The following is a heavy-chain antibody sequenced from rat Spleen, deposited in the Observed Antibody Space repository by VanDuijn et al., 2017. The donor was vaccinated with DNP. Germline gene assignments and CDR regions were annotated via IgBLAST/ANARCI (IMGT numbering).Heavy chain of an antibody. Sequence: EVQLVESGGGLVQPGRSLRLSCVASGFSFRDYDMAWVRQAPKKGLEWVATIIHDGSRTYYGDSVKGRFTISRDNTESTLYLQMDSLRSEDTATYYCSTLNYYASLSGYFDYWGQGVMVTVSS. CDR1: GFSFRDYD. V-gene: IGHV5S10*01. CDR2: IIHDGSRT. CDR3: STLNYYASLSGYFDY. D-gene: IGHD1-12*01. J-gene: IGHJ2*01.